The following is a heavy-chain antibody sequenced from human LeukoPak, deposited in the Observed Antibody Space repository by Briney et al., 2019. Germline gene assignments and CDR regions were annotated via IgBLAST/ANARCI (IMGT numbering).Heavy chain of an antibody. CDR3: AKAGGYCSAGTCYSNF. V-gene: IGHV3-30*18. Sequence: GGSLRLSCAASGFIFSDYAIHWVREAPGKGLEWVAIISYDGGNKYYTDSVRGRFTISRDNSKNTLYLQMNSLRAEDTAVYYCAKAGGYCSAGTCYSNFWGQGTLVTVSS. CDR1: GFIFSDYA. CDR2: ISYDGGNK. D-gene: IGHD2-15*01. J-gene: IGHJ4*02.